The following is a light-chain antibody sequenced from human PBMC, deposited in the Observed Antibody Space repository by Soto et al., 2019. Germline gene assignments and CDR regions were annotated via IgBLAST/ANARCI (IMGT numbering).Light chain of an antibody. J-gene: IGKJ5*01. V-gene: IGKV1-33*01. CDR3: QHYNSLPIT. Sequence: DIQMTQSPSSLSASLGDRVTITCPASQDIRFYLNWYQHKTGQAPKLLIYDASQLETGVPSKFSGSGSGTDFTFTINNVQAEDIGTYYCQHYNSLPITFGQGTRLEI. CDR2: DAS. CDR1: QDIRFY.